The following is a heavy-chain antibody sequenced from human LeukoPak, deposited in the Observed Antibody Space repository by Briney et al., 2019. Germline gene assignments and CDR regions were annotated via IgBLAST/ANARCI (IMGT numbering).Heavy chain of an antibody. J-gene: IGHJ4*02. CDR3: ATDNTYGSGSYHY. V-gene: IGHV1-24*01. D-gene: IGHD3-10*01. Sequence: GASVKVSCKVSGYTRTELSMHWVRQAPGKGLEWKGGFDPEDGETIYAQKFQGRVTMTEDTSTDTAYMELSSLRSEDTAVYYCATDNTYGSGSYHYWGQGTLVTVSS. CDR2: FDPEDGET. CDR1: GYTRTELS.